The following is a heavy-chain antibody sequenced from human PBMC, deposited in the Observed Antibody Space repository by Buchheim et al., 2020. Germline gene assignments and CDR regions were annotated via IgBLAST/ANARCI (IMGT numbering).Heavy chain of an antibody. CDR3: ARRRGLIVVVIGSFFDY. J-gene: IGHJ4*02. Sequence: QVQLQQWGAGLLKPSETLSLTCAVYGGSFSGYYWSWIRQPPGKGLEWIGEINHSGSTNYNPSLKSRVTISVDTSKNQFSLKLSSVTAADTALYYCARRRGLIVVVIGSFFDYWGQGTL. D-gene: IGHD3-22*01. CDR2: INHSGST. CDR1: GGSFSGYY. V-gene: IGHV4-34*01.